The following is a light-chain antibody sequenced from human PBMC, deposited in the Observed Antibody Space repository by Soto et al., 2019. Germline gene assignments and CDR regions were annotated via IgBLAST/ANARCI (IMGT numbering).Light chain of an antibody. V-gene: IGKV3-20*01. Sequence: EIVWTQSPGIVSLSPGDRATLSCRASESLINTYLAWYQQKPGQAPRLLIFGASTRATGIPARFRGSGSGTDFPLTISRLEPEDFAVYHCQQYGYSPYSFGKGTKL. J-gene: IGKJ2*03. CDR3: QQYGYSPYS. CDR1: ESLINTY. CDR2: GAS.